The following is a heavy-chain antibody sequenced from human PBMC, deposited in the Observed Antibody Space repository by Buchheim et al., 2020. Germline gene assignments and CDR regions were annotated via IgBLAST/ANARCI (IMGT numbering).Heavy chain of an antibody. V-gene: IGHV3-48*02. CDR1: GFNFSPYS. Sequence: EVQLVESGGGLVQPGGSLRLSCAASGFNFSPYSMDWVRQAPGKGLEWVSYISGDSSTTYYADSVKGRFTISRDNVRNSLYLQMNSVRDEDTAVYYCARDRVGVSDKYFFHYWGQGT. CDR3: ARDRVGVSDKYFFHY. CDR2: ISGDSSTT. J-gene: IGHJ4*02.